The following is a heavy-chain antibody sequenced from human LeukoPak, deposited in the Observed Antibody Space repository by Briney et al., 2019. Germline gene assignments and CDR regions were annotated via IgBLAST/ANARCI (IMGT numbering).Heavy chain of an antibody. D-gene: IGHD6-25*01. V-gene: IGHV4-30-2*01. CDR3: ATIQRDHAFDT. CDR2: IYHSGST. Sequence: SQTLSLTCAVSGGSISSGGYSWSWIRQPPGKGLEWIGYIYHSGSTYYNPSLKSRGTISVDTSKNQFSLKLASVTAADTAVYYCATIQRDHAFDTWGQGTMVTVSS. J-gene: IGHJ3*02. CDR1: GGSISSGGYS.